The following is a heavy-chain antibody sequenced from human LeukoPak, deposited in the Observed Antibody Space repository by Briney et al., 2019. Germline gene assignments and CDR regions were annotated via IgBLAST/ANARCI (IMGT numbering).Heavy chain of an antibody. CDR2: ISGSGSST. D-gene: IGHD3-10*01. V-gene: IGHV3-23*01. CDR1: GFTFSICA. J-gene: IGHJ4*02. Sequence: PGGSLRLSCAASGFTFSICAMNWVRQAPGKGLEWVSGISGSGSSTYYADSVKGRFTISRDSSENTVYLQMNSLRAEDTAIYYCAKADGSYKTLIDYWGQGTLVTVSS. CDR3: AKADGSYKTLIDY.